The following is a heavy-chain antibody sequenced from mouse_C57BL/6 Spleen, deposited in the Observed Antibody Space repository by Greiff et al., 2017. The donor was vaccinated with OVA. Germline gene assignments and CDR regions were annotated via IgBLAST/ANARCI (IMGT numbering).Heavy chain of an antibody. CDR2: IDTSDSET. J-gene: IGHJ2*01. CDR3: ARLDYGSSHSFDY. Sequence: VQLQQPGAELVRPGSSVKLSCKASGYTFTSYWMHWVKQRPIQGLEWIGNIDTSDSETHSNQKFKDKATLTVDKSSSTAYLQLRSLTSEASAVYYCARLDYGSSHSFDYWGQGTTLTVSS. V-gene: IGHV1-52*01. D-gene: IGHD1-1*01. CDR1: GYTFTSYW.